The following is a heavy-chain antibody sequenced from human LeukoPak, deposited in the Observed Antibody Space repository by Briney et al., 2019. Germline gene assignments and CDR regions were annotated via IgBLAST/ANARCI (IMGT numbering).Heavy chain of an antibody. D-gene: IGHD2-15*01. CDR2: IGTAGDT. CDR3: ARGSTPGYFDY. V-gene: IGHV3-13*01. CDR1: GFTFSSYD. J-gene: IGHJ4*02. Sequence: GGSLRLSCAASGFTFSSYDMHWVRQATGKGLEWVSAIGTAGDTYYPGSVKGRFTISRENAKNSLYLQMNSLRAGDTAVYYCARGSTPGYFDYWGQGTLVTVSS.